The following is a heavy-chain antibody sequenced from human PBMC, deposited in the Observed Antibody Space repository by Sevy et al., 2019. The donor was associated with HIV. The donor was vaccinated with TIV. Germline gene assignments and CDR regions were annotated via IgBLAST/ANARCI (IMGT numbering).Heavy chain of an antibody. D-gene: IGHD3-3*01. J-gene: IGHJ4*02. CDR3: ARTEWLSTFDY. Sequence: SETLSLTCTVSGGSISSSSYYWGWIRQPPGKGLGWIGSIYYSGSTYYNPSLKSRVTISVDTSKNQFSLKLSAVTAADTAVYYCARTEWLSTFDYWGQGTLVTVSS. V-gene: IGHV4-39*01. CDR2: IYYSGST. CDR1: GGSISSSSYY.